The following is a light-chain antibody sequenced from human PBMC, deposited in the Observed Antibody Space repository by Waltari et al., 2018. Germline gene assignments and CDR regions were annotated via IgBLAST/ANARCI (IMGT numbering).Light chain of an antibody. CDR2: QDI. Sequence: SYELTQPPSVSVSPGQTARITCSGDKLESKYIYWYQQKPAQSPLLFIYQDIKRPSGTPVRSSGSNSGNTPTLTISGTQAMDEADYYCQAWDTNNYVFGTGTEVTVL. CDR1: KLESKY. V-gene: IGLV3-1*01. CDR3: QAWDTNNYV. J-gene: IGLJ1*01.